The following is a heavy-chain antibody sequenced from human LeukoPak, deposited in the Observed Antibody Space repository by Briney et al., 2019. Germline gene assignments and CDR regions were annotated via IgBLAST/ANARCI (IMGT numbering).Heavy chain of an antibody. J-gene: IGHJ4*02. CDR2: INPSGGST. V-gene: IGHV1-46*01. CDR1: GYTFTSYY. Sequence: ASVKVSCKASGYTFTSYYMHWVRQAPGQGLEWMGIINPSGGSTSYAQKFQGRVTMTRDTSTSTVYMELSSLRSEDTAVYYCARDFPLITFGDQPDYWGQGTLVTVSS. D-gene: IGHD3-16*01. CDR3: ARDFPLITFGDQPDY.